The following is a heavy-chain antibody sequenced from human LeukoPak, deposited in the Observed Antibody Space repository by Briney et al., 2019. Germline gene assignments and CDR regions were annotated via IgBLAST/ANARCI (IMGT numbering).Heavy chain of an antibody. CDR2: ISSSGSTI. CDR3: ARGRYYESSGFTLDL. D-gene: IGHD3-22*01. J-gene: IGHJ2*01. Sequence: GGSLRLSCAASGFTFSDYYMSWIRQAPGKGLDWVSYISSSGSTIYYADSVKGRFTISRDNAKNSLYLQMNSLRAEDTAVYYCARGRYYESSGFTLDLWGRGTLVTVSS. CDR1: GFTFSDYY. V-gene: IGHV3-11*04.